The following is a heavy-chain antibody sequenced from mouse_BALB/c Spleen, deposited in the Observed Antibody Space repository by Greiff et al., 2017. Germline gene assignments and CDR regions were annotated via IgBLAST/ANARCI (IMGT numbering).Heavy chain of an antibody. J-gene: IGHJ4*01. V-gene: IGHV5-4*02. CDR3: ARGDYAAMDY. Sequence: EVKLVESGGGLVKPGGSLKLSCAASGFTFSDYYMYWVRQTPEKRLEWVATISDGGSYTYYPDSVKGRFTISRDNAKNNLYLQMSSLKSEDTAMYYCARGDYAAMDYWGQGTSVTVSS. CDR2: ISDGGSYT. D-gene: IGHD2-13*01. CDR1: GFTFSDYY.